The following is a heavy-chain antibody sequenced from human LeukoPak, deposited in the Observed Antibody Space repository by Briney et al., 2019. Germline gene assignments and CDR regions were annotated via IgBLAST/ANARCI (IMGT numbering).Heavy chain of an antibody. CDR2: IKKDGSEK. CDR3: ARGGGY. V-gene: IGHV3-7*01. J-gene: IGHJ1*01. Sequence: GSLRLSCAASGFTFSNYWMTWVRQAPGKGLEWVANIKKDGSEKNYVDSVKGRFTISRDNAKNSLYLQMNSLRAQDTAVYYCARGGGYWCQGTLVTVSS. CDR1: GFTFSNYW.